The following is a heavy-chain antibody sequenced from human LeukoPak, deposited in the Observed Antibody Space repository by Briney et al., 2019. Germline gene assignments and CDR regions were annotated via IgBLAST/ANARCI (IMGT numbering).Heavy chain of an antibody. V-gene: IGHV3-21*01. CDR1: GFTFSSYS. Sequence: PGGSLRLSCAASGFTFSSYSMKWVRQAPGKGLEWVSSISSSSSYIYYADSVKGRFTISRDNAKNSLYLQMNSLRAEDTAVYYCANNWGPKERPDWGQGTLVTVSS. J-gene: IGHJ4*02. CDR3: ANNWGPKERPD. D-gene: IGHD7-27*01. CDR2: ISSSSSYI.